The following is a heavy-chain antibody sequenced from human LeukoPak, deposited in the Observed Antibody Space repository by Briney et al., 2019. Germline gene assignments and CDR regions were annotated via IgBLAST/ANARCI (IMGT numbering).Heavy chain of an antibody. Sequence: PGGSLSLSCVASGLTVTNNYWNWVRQPAGKGPEWISLIYTNGNTQYADSVKGRFTFSRDISKSNLYLQMNSLRVEDTGGYYCVYGDYPLTYWGQGTLVSVSS. CDR3: VYGDYPLTY. CDR2: IYTNGNT. V-gene: IGHV3-66*01. D-gene: IGHD4-17*01. CDR1: GLTVTNNY. J-gene: IGHJ4*02.